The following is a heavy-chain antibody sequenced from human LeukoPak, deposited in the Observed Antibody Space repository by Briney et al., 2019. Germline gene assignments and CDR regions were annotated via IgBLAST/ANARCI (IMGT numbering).Heavy chain of an antibody. CDR3: ARDGVVTIFGVVTDPGDYFDY. D-gene: IGHD3-3*01. CDR1: GYTFTSYG. CDR2: ISAYNGNT. Sequence: ASVKVSCKASGYTFTSYGISWVRQAPGQGLEWMGWISAYNGNTNYAQKLQGRVTMITDTSTSSAYMELRSLRSDDTAVYYCARDGVVTIFGVVTDPGDYFDYWGQGTLVTVSS. J-gene: IGHJ4*02. V-gene: IGHV1-18*01.